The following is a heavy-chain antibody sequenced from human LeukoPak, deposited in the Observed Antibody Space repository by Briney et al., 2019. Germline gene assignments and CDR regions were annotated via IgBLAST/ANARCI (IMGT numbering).Heavy chain of an antibody. J-gene: IGHJ6*02. D-gene: IGHD2-15*01. Sequence: GASVKVSCKASGGTFSSYAISWVRQAPGQGLEWMGWISAYNGNTKYAQKLQGRVTMTTDTSTSTAYMELRSLRSDDTAVYYCARDSPVAATLPSSFYYYGMDVWGQGTTVAVSS. CDR2: ISAYNGNT. V-gene: IGHV1-18*01. CDR3: ARDSPVAATLPSSFYYYGMDV. CDR1: GGTFSSYA.